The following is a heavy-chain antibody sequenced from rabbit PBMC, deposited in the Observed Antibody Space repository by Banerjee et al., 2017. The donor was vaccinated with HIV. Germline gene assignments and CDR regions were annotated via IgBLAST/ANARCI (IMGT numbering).Heavy chain of an antibody. J-gene: IGHJ4*01. V-gene: IGHV1S45*01. CDR1: GFSFSTDYY. D-gene: IGHD5-1*01. CDR3: WRDAADVGVLNVNL. Sequence: QQQLEESGGGRVKPGGTLTLTCTASGFSFSTDYYMCWVRQAPGKGLEWIGCIYGTDSGTRYATWAKGRFSISKTSSTTVTLQMTSMTAADTATYFCWRDAADVGVLNVNLLGQGNLVTVS. CDR2: IYGTDSGT.